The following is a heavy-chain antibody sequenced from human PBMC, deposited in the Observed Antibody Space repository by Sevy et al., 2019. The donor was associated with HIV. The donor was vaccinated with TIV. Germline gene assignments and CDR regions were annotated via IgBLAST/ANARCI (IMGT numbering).Heavy chain of an antibody. CDR2: ISYDGSNK. J-gene: IGHJ4*02. CDR1: GFTFSSYA. Sequence: GGSLRLSCAASGFTFSSYAMHWVRQAPGKGLEWVAVISYDGSNKYYADSVKGRFTISRDNSRNTLYLQMSSLRAEDTAVYYCARDGVNWGPRGYFDYWGQGTLVTVSS. CDR3: ARDGVNWGPRGYFDY. D-gene: IGHD7-27*01. V-gene: IGHV3-30-3*01.